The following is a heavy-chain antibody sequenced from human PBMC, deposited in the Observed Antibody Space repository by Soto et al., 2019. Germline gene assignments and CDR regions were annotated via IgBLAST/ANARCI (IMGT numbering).Heavy chain of an antibody. CDR2: IKQDGSEK. D-gene: IGHD3-3*01. CDR3: ARGYYDFWSGYYPGFDS. CDR1: GFTFSSYW. J-gene: IGHJ4*02. V-gene: IGHV3-7*01. Sequence: GGSLRLSCAASGFTFSSYWMSWVRQAPGKGLEWVANIKQDGSEKYYVDSVKGRFTISRDNAKNSLYLQMNSLRAEDTAVYYCARGYYDFWSGYYPGFDSWGQGPLVTVSS.